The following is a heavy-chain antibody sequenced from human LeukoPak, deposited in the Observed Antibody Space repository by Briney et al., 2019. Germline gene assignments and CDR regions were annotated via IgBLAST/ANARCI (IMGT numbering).Heavy chain of an antibody. CDR3: ARDTPGLRY. CDR2: ISSSGSTI. Sequence: GGSLRLSCAASGFTFSSYEMNWVRQAPGKGLEWVSYISSSGSTIYHADSVKGRFTISRDNAKNSLYLQMNSLRAEDTAVYYCARDTPGLRYWGQGTLVTVSS. V-gene: IGHV3-48*03. CDR1: GFTFSSYE. J-gene: IGHJ4*02. D-gene: IGHD2-15*01.